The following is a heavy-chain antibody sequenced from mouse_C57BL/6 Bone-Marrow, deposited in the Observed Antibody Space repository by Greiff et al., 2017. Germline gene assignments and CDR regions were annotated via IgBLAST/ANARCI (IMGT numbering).Heavy chain of an antibody. CDR2: FHPYNDDT. V-gene: IGHV1-47*01. D-gene: IGHD2-1*01. CDR3: ARGGNYGGYYFDY. CDR1: GYTFTTYP. Sequence: SGAELVKPGASVKLSCKASGYTFTTYPIEWMKQNHGKSLEWIGNFHPYNDDTKYNEKFKGKATLTVEKSSSTVYLELSRLTSDDSAVYYCARGGNYGGYYFDYWGQGTTLTVSS. J-gene: IGHJ2*01.